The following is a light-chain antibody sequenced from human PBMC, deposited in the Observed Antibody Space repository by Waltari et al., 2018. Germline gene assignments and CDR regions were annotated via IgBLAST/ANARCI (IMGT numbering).Light chain of an antibody. Sequence: EIVLTQSPATLSLSPGERATLSCRASQRVSSYLAWYQQNPGQAPRLLIYDASNRATGIPARFSGSGSGTDFTLTISSLEPEDFAVYYCQQRSNWPPRITFGQGTRLEIK. CDR1: QRVSSY. V-gene: IGKV3-11*01. J-gene: IGKJ5*01. CDR2: DAS. CDR3: QQRSNWPPRIT.